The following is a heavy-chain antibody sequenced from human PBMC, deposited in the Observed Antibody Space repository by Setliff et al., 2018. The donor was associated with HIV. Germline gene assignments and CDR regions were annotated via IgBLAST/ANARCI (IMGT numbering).Heavy chain of an antibody. CDR2: INHSGST. Sequence: SETLSLTCAVYGGSISGFYWNWIRQPPGKGLEWIGEINHSGSTNYNPSPKSRVTISVDTSKNKFSLRLSSVIAADPAVYYCARGAPGSSSGWYVGYWGQGTLVTVSS. J-gene: IGHJ4*02. V-gene: IGHV4-34*01. CDR3: ARGAPGSSSGWYVGY. D-gene: IGHD6-19*01. CDR1: GGSISGFY.